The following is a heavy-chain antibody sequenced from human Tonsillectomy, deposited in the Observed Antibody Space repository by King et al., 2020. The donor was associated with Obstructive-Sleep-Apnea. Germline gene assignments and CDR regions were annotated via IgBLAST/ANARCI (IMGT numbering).Heavy chain of an antibody. J-gene: IGHJ3*02. D-gene: IGHD1-26*01. CDR3: AKHMGRRGGSYYAFPDAFDI. CDR1: GFNFSSYA. Sequence: VQLVESGGGLVQPGGSLRLSCATSGFNFSSYAMNWVRQAPGKGLEWVSAISGSGDSTYYADSVKGRFTLSRDNSKTTVYLQTNSLRADDTAVYYCAKHMGRRGGSYYAFPDAFDIWGKGTLVTVSS. V-gene: IGHV3-23*04. CDR2: ISGSGDST.